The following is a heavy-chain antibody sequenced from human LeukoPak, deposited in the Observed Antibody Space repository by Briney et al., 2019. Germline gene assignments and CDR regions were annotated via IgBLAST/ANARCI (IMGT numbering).Heavy chain of an antibody. J-gene: IGHJ5*02. CDR1: GGSFSGYY. CDR2: INHSGST. V-gene: IGHV4-34*01. D-gene: IGHD1-26*01. Sequence: SETLSLTCAVYGGSFSGYYWSWIRQPPGKGLEWIGEINHSGSTNYNPSLKSRVTISVDTPKNQFSLKLGSVTAADTAVYYCARAPIVGGINHWGQGTLVTVSS. CDR3: ARAPIVGGINH.